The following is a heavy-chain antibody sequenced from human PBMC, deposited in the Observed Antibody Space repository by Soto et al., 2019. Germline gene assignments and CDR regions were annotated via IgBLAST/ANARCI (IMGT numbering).Heavy chain of an antibody. Sequence: EVQLLESGGGLVQPGGSLRLSCAASGFTFSDYAMSWVRQAPGKGLEWVSGIGGADITAYYADSVKGRFTISRDNSKTSRYLEMNSLRGEDTAVYNCAKGEQDWKQVSRYFDLWGRGTLVIVSS. CDR2: IGGADITA. J-gene: IGHJ2*01. D-gene: IGHD1-1*01. V-gene: IGHV3-23*01. CDR3: AKGEQDWKQVSRYFDL. CDR1: GFTFSDYA.